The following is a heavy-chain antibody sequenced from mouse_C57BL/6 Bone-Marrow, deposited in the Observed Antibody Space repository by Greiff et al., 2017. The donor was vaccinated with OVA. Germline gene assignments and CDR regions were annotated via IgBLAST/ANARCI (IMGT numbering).Heavy chain of an antibody. Sequence: EVQLQQSGPELVKPGASVKMSCKASGYTFTDYYMNWVKQSHGKSLEWIGDINPNTGGTSYNQKFKSKATLTVDTSSSTAYMELRSLTSEDSAVYYCARGDSMDYWGQGTSVTVSS. CDR3: ARGDSMDY. V-gene: IGHV1-26*01. CDR2: INPNTGGT. J-gene: IGHJ4*01. CDR1: GYTFTDYY.